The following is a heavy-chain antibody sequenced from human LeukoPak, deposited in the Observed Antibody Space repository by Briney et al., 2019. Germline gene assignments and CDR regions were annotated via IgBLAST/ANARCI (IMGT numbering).Heavy chain of an antibody. D-gene: IGHD5-18*01. Sequence: GESLKISCKASGYVFPSYWIGWVRQMPGKGLEWMGIIYPGDSDTRYSPSFQGQVTISADKSTSTAYLQWSSLKASDTAMYYCARLRQLWTLDYWGQGTLVTVSS. V-gene: IGHV5-51*01. CDR2: IYPGDSDT. J-gene: IGHJ4*02. CDR1: GYVFPSYW. CDR3: ARLRQLWTLDY.